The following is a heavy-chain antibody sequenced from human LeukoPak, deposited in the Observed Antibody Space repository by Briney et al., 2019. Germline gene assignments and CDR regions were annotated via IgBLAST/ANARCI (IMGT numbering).Heavy chain of an antibody. V-gene: IGHV3-23*01. CDR3: AKRKIFGGSFDY. D-gene: IGHD3-3*01. CDR2: ISGSGGST. CDR1: GFTFSSYS. Sequence: GGSLRLSCAASGFTFSSYSMNWVRQAPGKGLEWVSAISGSGGSTYYADSVKGRFTISRDNSKNTLYLQMNSLRAEDTAVYYCAKRKIFGGSFDYWGQGTLVTVSS. J-gene: IGHJ4*02.